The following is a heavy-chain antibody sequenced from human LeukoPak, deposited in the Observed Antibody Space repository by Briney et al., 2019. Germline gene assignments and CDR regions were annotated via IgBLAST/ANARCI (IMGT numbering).Heavy chain of an antibody. D-gene: IGHD3-22*01. J-gene: IGHJ5*02. CDR3: ARDSSGYVSWFDP. CDR2: INPNSGGT. Sequence: ASVKVSCKASGYTFTGYYMHWVRQAPRQGLEWMGWINPNSGGTNYAQKFQGRVTRTRDTSISTAYMELSRLRSDDTAVYYCARDSSGYVSWFDPWGQGTLVTVSS. CDR1: GYTFTGYY. V-gene: IGHV1-2*02.